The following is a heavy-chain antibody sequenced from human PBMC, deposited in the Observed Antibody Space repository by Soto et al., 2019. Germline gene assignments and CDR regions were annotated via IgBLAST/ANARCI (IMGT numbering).Heavy chain of an antibody. D-gene: IGHD3-16*01. Sequence: QVQLVESGGGVVQPGRSLRLSCAASGFTFSTFGMHWVRQAPGKGLEWVAIISYDGSKKYYADSVKGRFTISRDNSKNTLSLQMNSLSPEDTAGYYCAKGRLRFPNLRGNAFDIWGQGTMVTVSS. J-gene: IGHJ3*02. V-gene: IGHV3-30*18. CDR1: GFTFSTFG. CDR2: ISYDGSKK. CDR3: AKGRLRFPNLRGNAFDI.